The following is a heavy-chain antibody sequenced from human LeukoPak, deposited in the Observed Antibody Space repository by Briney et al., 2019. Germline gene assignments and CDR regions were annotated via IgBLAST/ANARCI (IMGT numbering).Heavy chain of an antibody. CDR1: GLTFSSYA. V-gene: IGHV3-23*01. CDR2: ISGSGGST. D-gene: IGHD1-26*01. CDR3: AKAYSGSYYDY. J-gene: IGHJ4*02. Sequence: GGSLRLPCAASGLTFSSYAMSWVRQAPGKGLEWVSAISGSGGSTYYADSVKGRFTISRDNSKNTLYLQMNSLSAEDTAVYSCAKAYSGSYYDYWGQGTLVTVSS.